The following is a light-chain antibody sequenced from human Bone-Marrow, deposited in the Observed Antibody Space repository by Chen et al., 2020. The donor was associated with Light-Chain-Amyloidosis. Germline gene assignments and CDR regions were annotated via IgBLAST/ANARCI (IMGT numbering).Light chain of an antibody. CDR1: TSDVGGDNH. CDR2: EVT. V-gene: IGLV2-14*01. CDR3: SSYTITNTLV. J-gene: IGLJ1*01. Sequence: QSALTQPASVSGSPGQSITISCTGTTSDVGGDNHVSWYQQHPDKAPKLMIYEVTNRPSWVPDRFSGSKSYSTASLTISGLQTEDEADYFCSSYTITNTLVFGSGTRVTVL.